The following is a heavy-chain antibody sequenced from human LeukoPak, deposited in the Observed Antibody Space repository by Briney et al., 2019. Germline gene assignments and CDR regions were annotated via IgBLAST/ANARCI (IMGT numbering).Heavy chain of an antibody. CDR1: GFTFSSYA. D-gene: IGHD5-18*01. J-gene: IGHJ4*02. V-gene: IGHV3-33*06. Sequence: LSGGSLRLSCAASGFTFSSYAMHWVRQAPGKGLEWVAVIWYDGSNKYYADSVKGRFTISRDNSKNTLYLQMNSLRAEDTAVYYCAKAWRGYSYGYDYFDYWGQGTLVTVSS. CDR2: IWYDGSNK. CDR3: AKAWRGYSYGYDYFDY.